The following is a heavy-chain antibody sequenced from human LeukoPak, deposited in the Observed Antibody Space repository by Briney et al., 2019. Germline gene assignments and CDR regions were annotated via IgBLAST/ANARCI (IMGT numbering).Heavy chain of an antibody. J-gene: IGHJ6*04. CDR2: IYYSGST. Sequence: SETLSLTCTVSGGSITSYYWSWIRQPPGKGLEWIGSIYYSGSTNYNPSLKSRVTISVDTSKNQFSLKLSSVTAADTAVYYCARFSSGFVDVWGKGTTVTISS. D-gene: IGHD6-19*01. CDR1: GGSITSYY. CDR3: ARFSSGFVDV. V-gene: IGHV4-59*12.